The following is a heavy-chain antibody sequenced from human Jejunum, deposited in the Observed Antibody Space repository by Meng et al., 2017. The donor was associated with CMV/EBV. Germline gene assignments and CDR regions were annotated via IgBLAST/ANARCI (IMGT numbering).Heavy chain of an antibody. CDR1: GFMFTGYW. CDR3: ARDLRSLVGAFDS. Sequence: SGFMFTGYWMTWVRQAPGKGLEWVSSISSSSNNIYYADSVKGRFTISRDNAKNSLYLQLNSLRAEDTAVYFCARDLRSLVGAFDSWGQGTLVTVSS. J-gene: IGHJ4*02. V-gene: IGHV3-21*01. D-gene: IGHD1-26*01. CDR2: ISSSSNNI.